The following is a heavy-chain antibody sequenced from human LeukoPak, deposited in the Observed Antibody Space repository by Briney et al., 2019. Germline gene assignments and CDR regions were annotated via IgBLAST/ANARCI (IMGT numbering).Heavy chain of an antibody. D-gene: IGHD5-12*01. CDR3: AREGDSGYVELDS. J-gene: IGHJ4*02. CDR2: ITTSSSHI. CDR1: GFTFSAFN. V-gene: IGHV3-21*01. Sequence: GGSLRLSCAASGFTFSAFNMSWVRRTPGKGLEWVSSITTSSSHIFYADSVKGRFTISRDNAKNSLNLQMNSLRAEDTAVYYCAREGDSGYVELDSWGQGTLVTVSS.